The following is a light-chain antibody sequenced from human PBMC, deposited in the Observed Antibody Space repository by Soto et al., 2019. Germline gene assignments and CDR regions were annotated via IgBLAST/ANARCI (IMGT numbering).Light chain of an antibody. CDR3: SSYTSSSTLYV. CDR2: DVS. CDR1: SSDVGGYNY. Sequence: QSALTQPASVSGSAGRSITISCTGSSSDVGGYNYVSWYQQHPGKVPKLMIYDVSNRPSGVSNRFSGSKSGNTASLTISGLQAEDEADYYCSSYTSSSTLYVFGTGTKVTVL. J-gene: IGLJ1*01. V-gene: IGLV2-14*01.